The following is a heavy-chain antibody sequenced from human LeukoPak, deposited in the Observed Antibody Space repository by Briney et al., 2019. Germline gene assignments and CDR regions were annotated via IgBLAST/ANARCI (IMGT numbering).Heavy chain of an antibody. J-gene: IGHJ5*02. D-gene: IGHD3-9*01. CDR1: GYTFTDYY. Sequence: SVRVYCKASGYTFTDYYMHWVRQAPGQELEWMGWINPNSGGTNYAQKFQGRVTMTRDTSISTAYMELSRLRSDDTAVYYCAREYTTIFETTQFDPWGQGTLVTVSS. V-gene: IGHV1-2*02. CDR2: INPNSGGT. CDR3: AREYTTIFETTQFDP.